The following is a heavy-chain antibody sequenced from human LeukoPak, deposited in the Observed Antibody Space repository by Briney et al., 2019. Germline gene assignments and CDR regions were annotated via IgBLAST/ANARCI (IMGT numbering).Heavy chain of an antibody. CDR2: INPNSGGT. Sequence: ASVKVSCKASGYTFTGYYMHWVRQAPGQGLEWMGWINPNSGGTNYAQKFQGRVTMTSDTSITIAYMDLSRLTSDDTAVYYCAREISDYASAYWGQGTLVTVSS. CDR3: AREISDYASAY. CDR1: GYTFTGYY. J-gene: IGHJ4*02. D-gene: IGHD4-17*01. V-gene: IGHV1-2*02.